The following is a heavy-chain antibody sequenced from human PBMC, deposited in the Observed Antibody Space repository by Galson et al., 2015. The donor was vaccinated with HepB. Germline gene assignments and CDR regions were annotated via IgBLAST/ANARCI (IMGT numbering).Heavy chain of an antibody. CDR3: ATDLRDQQLVYFVY. D-gene: IGHD6-13*01. CDR2: ISAYDSNT. V-gene: IGHV1-18*01. Sequence: SVKVSCKASGYTFGNYGISWVRQAPGQGLEWLGWISAYDSNTNPAEKLQGRVTMTTDSSTSTAYMELRSLRSDDTAVYYCATDLRDQQLVYFVYWGQGTLVTVST. CDR1: GYTFGNYG. J-gene: IGHJ4*02.